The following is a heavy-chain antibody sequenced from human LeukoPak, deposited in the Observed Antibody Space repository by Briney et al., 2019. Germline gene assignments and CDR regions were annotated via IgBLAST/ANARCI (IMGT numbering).Heavy chain of an antibody. D-gene: IGHD1-26*01. J-gene: IGHJ4*02. CDR1: GYSFTGYY. V-gene: IGHV1-2*04. CDR2: IHPNSGGT. CDR3: ARGMDLLGLYYFDY. Sequence: EASVKVSCKTSGYSFTGYYVHWVRQAPGQGLEWMGWIHPNSGGTNYAQRFHDWVTMTRDTSTRTAYMELRLRSDDTAVYYCARGMDLLGLYYFDYWGQGTLVSVSS.